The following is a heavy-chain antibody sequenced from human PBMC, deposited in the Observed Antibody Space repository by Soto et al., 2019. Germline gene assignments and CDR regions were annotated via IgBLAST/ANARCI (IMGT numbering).Heavy chain of an antibody. CDR3: AREYYGLLTGYYTDY. J-gene: IGHJ4*02. CDR2: ISGDGVTT. D-gene: IGHD3-9*01. V-gene: IGHV3-74*01. CDR1: GFPFSSYW. Sequence: EVQLVESGGDLVQRGGSLRLSCAASGFPFSSYWMHWVRHTPGKGLDWVARISGDGVTTYYADSVTGRFTVSRDNAKNTLSLQISGLSAEDTAVYYSAREYYGLLTGYYTDYWGQGTLVSVSS.